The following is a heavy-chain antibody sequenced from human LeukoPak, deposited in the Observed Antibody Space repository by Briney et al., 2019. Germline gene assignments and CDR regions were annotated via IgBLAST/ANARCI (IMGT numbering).Heavy chain of an antibody. V-gene: IGHV4-34*01. J-gene: IGHJ4*02. CDR3: ARVAAAGTWTDY. CDR2: INHSGST. D-gene: IGHD6-13*01. CDR1: GGSFSGYY. Sequence: SETLSLTCAVYGGSFSGYYWSWIRQPPGKGLEWIGEINHSGSTNYNPSLKSRVTISVDTSKNQFSLKLSSVTAADTTVYYCARVAAAGTWTDYWGQGTLVTVSS.